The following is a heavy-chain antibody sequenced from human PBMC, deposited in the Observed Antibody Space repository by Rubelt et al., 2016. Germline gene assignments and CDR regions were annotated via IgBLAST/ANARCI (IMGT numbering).Heavy chain of an antibody. Sequence: VQLLESGGGLVQPGGSLRLSCAASGFTFSSYSMNWVRQAPGKGLEWVAVISYDGSNKYYADSVKGGFTISRDNSKNTLYLQMNSLRAEDTAVYYCARDVGYNLFDYWGQGTLVTVSS. CDR1: GFTFSSYS. V-gene: IGHV3-30*03. J-gene: IGHJ4*02. D-gene: IGHD5-24*01. CDR3: ARDVGYNLFDY. CDR2: ISYDGSNK.